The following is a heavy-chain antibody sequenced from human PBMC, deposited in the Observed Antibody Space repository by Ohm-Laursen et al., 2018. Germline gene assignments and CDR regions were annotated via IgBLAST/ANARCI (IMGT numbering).Heavy chain of an antibody. CDR1: GFTFSRYW. CDR3: ARNYGGNSGFGYYYGMDV. J-gene: IGHJ6*02. D-gene: IGHD4-23*01. CDR2: ISTSSSYI. Sequence: SLRLSCAASGFTFSRYWMTWVRQAPGKGLEWVSSISTSSSYIFYADSVKGRFTISRDNAKNSLYLQMNSLKAEDTAVYYCARNYGGNSGFGYYYGMDVWGQGTTVTVSS. V-gene: IGHV3-21*01.